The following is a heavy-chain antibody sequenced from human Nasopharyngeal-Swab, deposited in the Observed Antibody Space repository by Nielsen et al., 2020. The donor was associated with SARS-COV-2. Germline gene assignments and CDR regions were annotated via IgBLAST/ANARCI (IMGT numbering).Heavy chain of an antibody. V-gene: IGHV4-59*11. J-gene: IGHJ5*02. Sequence: SETLSLTCTVSGVSITSQYWSWIPQPPGKGLEWIGYITHNSGTSYNPSLKSRGTMFLDTSKNQLSLRLRSVTAADTAVYYCAKEGATGWFGPWGQGTLVTVSS. CDR1: GVSITSQY. CDR3: AKEGATGWFGP. CDR2: ITHNSGT.